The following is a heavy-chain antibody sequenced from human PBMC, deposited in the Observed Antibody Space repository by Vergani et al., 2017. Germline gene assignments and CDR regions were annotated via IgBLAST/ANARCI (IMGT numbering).Heavy chain of an antibody. CDR1: GFTFTNFA. V-gene: IGHV3-23*01. CDR3: ANYNFPRYYDFTCYCDY. J-gene: IGHJ4*02. D-gene: IGHD3/OR15-3a*01. CDR2: ISGSGGFT. Sequence: EVQLLESGGNLVQPGGSLKLSCAASGFTFTNFAMNWVRQAPGEGLEWISGISGSGGFTYYADSLKGPFTISRDNSKNTMFLQMNNLRAEDTAVYYCANYNFPRYYDFTCYCDYLGQGALVTVSS.